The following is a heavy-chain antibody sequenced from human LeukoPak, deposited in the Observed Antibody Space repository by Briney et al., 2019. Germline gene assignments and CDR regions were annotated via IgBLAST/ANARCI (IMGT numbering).Heavy chain of an antibody. D-gene: IGHD3-10*01. CDR1: GYTFTSFY. Sequence: GASVKVSCKASGYTFTSFYLHWVRQAPGQGLEWMGILNPSDGGTTYAQRFQGRVTMTRDTSTSTVYMELSSLRSEDTAVYYCARAYGSGTYFHPDYWGQGTLVTVSS. V-gene: IGHV1-46*01. CDR2: LNPSDGGT. CDR3: ARAYGSGTYFHPDY. J-gene: IGHJ4*02.